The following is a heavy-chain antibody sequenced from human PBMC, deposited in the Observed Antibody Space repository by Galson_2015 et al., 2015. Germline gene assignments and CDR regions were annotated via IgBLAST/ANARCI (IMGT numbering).Heavy chain of an antibody. CDR2: ISSSSSYI. CDR3: ARDSRPRYDFWSGYYPV. J-gene: IGHJ6*04. Sequence: LRLSCAASGFTFSSYSMNWVRQAPGKRLEWVSSISSSSSYIYYADSVKGRFTISRDNAKNSLYLQMNSLRAEDTAVYYCARDSRPRYDFWSGYYPVWGKGTTVTVSS. D-gene: IGHD3-3*01. CDR1: GFTFSSYS. V-gene: IGHV3-21*01.